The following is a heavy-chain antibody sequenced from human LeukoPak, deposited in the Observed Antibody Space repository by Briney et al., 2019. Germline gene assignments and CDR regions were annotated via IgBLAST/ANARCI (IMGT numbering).Heavy chain of an antibody. CDR3: ARDRTVTTNWFDP. CDR2: IIPIFGTA. Sequence: SVKVSCKASGGTFSSYAISWVRQAPGQGLEWMGGIIPIFGTANYAQKFQGRVTITADESTSTAYMELSSLRSEDTAVYYCARDRTVTTNWFDPWGQGTLVTVSS. CDR1: GGTFSSYA. J-gene: IGHJ5*02. D-gene: IGHD4-17*01. V-gene: IGHV1-69*13.